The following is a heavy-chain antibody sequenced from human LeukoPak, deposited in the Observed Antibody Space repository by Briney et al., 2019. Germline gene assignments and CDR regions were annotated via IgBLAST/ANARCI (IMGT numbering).Heavy chain of an antibody. V-gene: IGHV3-21*01. D-gene: IGHD4-17*01. CDR1: GFTFSSYS. CDR2: ISSSSSYI. J-gene: IGHJ4*02. CDR3: AREDGDYVFDY. Sequence: GGSLRLPCAASGFTFSSYSMNWVRQAPGKGLEWVSSISSSSSYIYYADSVKGRFTISRDNAKNSLYLQMNSLRAEDTAVYYCAREDGDYVFDYWGQGTLVTVSS.